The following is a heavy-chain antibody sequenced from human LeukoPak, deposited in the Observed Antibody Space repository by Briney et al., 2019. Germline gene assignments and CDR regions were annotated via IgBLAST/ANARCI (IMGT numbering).Heavy chain of an antibody. J-gene: IGHJ3*02. D-gene: IGHD3-22*01. CDR1: GGSISRYF. CDR3: ARDYYDSSGIDI. V-gene: IGHV4-59*01. CDR2: IYYSGST. Sequence: SETLSLTCSVSGGSISRYFWSWIRQPPEKGLEWIGYIYYSGSTNYNPSLKSRVTISVDTSKNQFSLKLTSVTAADTAVYYCARDYYDSSGIDIWGQGTMVTVSS.